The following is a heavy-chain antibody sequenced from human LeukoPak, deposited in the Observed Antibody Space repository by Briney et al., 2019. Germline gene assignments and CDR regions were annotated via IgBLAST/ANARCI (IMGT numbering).Heavy chain of an antibody. CDR2: ISGSGGST. D-gene: IGHD6-13*01. V-gene: IGHV3-23*01. J-gene: IGHJ4*02. Sequence: GGSLRLSCAASGFTFSSYAMSWVRQAPGKGLEWVSAISGSGGSTYYADSVKGRFTISRDNSKNTLYLQMNSLRAEDTAVYYCAKPPLPPQQLPHYDYWGQGTLVTVSS. CDR1: GFTFSSYA. CDR3: AKPPLPPQQLPHYDY.